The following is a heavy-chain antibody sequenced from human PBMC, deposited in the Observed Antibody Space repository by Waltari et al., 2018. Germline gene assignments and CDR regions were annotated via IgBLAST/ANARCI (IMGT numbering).Heavy chain of an antibody. CDR3: ARDLTGHRGIFPFSYGMDV. CDR2: ISASGNTI. D-gene: IGHD3-10*01. V-gene: IGHV3-48*03. CDR1: GFTFSTFE. J-gene: IGHJ6*02. Sequence: EVQLVESGGGLVQPGGSLRLSCAASGFTFSTFEMNWVRQAPGKGLEWVSYISASGNTIYYADSVKGRFTISRDNAKNSLYLQMNSLRAEDTAVYYCARDLTGHRGIFPFSYGMDVWGQGTTVTVSS.